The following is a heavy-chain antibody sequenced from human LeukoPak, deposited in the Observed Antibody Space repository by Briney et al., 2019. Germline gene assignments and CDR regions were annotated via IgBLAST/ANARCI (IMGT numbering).Heavy chain of an antibody. J-gene: IGHJ3*02. CDR3: AREVGYCSGGSCYGDAFDI. D-gene: IGHD2-15*01. Sequence: ASVKVSCKASGYTFTGYYMHWVRQAPGQGLEWMGRINPNSGGTNYAQKFQGRVTMTRDTSISTAYMELSRLRSDDTAVYYCAREVGYCSGGSCYGDAFDIWGQGTMVTVSS. CDR2: INPNSGGT. CDR1: GYTFTGYY. V-gene: IGHV1-2*06.